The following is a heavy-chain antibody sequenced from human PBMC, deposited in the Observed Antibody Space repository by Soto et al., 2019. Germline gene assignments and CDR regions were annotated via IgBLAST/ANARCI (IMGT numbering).Heavy chain of an antibody. D-gene: IGHD2-15*01. Sequence: PSETLSLTCTVSGGSISSYYWSWIRRPPGKGLEWIGYIYYSGSTNYNPSLKSRVTISVDTSKNQFSLKLSSVTAADTAVYYCARGYCSGGSCYSRTFDYWGQGTLVTVSS. CDR2: IYYSGST. J-gene: IGHJ4*02. CDR1: GGSISSYY. CDR3: ARGYCSGGSCYSRTFDY. V-gene: IGHV4-59*01.